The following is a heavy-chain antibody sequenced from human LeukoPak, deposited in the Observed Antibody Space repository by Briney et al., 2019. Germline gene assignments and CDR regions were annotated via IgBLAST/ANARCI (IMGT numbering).Heavy chain of an antibody. J-gene: IGHJ4*02. D-gene: IGHD2-15*01. CDR3: ARSTIGYCSGDSCYSLAYFDY. Sequence: ASVKVSCKASGYTFTSYGISWVRQAPGQGLEWMGWISAYNGNTNYAQKLQGRVTMTTDTSTSTAYMELRSLRSDDTAVYYCARSTIGYCSGDSCYSLAYFDYWGQGTLVTVSS. V-gene: IGHV1-18*01. CDR2: ISAYNGNT. CDR1: GYTFTSYG.